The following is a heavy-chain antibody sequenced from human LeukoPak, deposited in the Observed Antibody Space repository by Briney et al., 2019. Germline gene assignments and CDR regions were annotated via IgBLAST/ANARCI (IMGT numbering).Heavy chain of an antibody. Sequence: ASVTVSCKASGYTFTGYYMHWVRQAPGQGLEWMGWINPNSGGTNYAQKFQGRVTMTRDTSISTAYMELSRLRSDDTAVYYCARVGRSVVVPAATGAYFDYWGQGTLVTVSS. CDR2: INPNSGGT. CDR3: ARVGRSVVVPAATGAYFDY. V-gene: IGHV1-2*02. CDR1: GYTFTGYY. J-gene: IGHJ4*02. D-gene: IGHD2-2*01.